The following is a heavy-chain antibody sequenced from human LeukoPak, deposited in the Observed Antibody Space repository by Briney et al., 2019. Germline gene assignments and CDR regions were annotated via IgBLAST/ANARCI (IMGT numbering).Heavy chain of an antibody. CDR3: ARGRCYDSSGLADY. V-gene: IGHV1-8*01. CDR1: GYTFTDYD. Sequence: ASVKVSXKTSGYTFTDYDVYWVRQATGQGLEWMGWTNPISGNTGYAQKFQDRVTMTRSTSISTAYMELSSLTSEDTAVYYCARGRCYDSSGLADYWGQGTLVTVSS. J-gene: IGHJ4*02. D-gene: IGHD3-22*01. CDR2: TNPISGNT.